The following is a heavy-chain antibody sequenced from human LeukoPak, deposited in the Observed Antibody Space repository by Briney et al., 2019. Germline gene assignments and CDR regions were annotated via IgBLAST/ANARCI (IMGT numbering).Heavy chain of an antibody. CDR2: IYYSGST. CDR1: GGSISSYY. Sequence: SETLSLTCTASGGSISSYYWSWIRQPPGKGLEWIGYIYYSGSTNYNPSLKSRVTISVDTSKNQFSLKLSSVTAADTAVYYCARARQGYYGGWGQGTLVTVSS. J-gene: IGHJ4*02. V-gene: IGHV4-59*01. D-gene: IGHD3-10*01. CDR3: ARARQGYYGG.